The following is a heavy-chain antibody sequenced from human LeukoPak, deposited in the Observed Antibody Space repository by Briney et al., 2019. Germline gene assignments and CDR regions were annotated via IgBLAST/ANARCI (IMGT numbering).Heavy chain of an antibody. V-gene: IGHV5-51*01. Sequence: GGSPKISCKGSGYSFTTYWLGWVRQMPGKGLEWMGIIYPGDSDTRYSPSFQGQVTISVDKSVSTAYLQWSSLKASDTAMYYCTRPRDRTPRGPFEDWGQGTKVTVSA. CDR3: TRPRDRTPRGPFED. CDR1: GYSFTTYW. D-gene: IGHD3-10*01. CDR2: IYPGDSDT. J-gene: IGHJ4*02.